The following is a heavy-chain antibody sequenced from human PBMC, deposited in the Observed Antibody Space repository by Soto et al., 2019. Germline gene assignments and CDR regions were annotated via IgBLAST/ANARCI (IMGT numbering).Heavy chain of an antibody. CDR3: ARGRRWPGHYYYGMDV. CDR2: INHSGST. D-gene: IGHD2-15*01. Sequence: SETLSLTCAVYGGSSSGYYWSWIRQPPGKGLEWIGEINHSGSTNYNPSLKSRVTISVDTSKNQFSLKLSSVTAADTAVYYCARGRRWPGHYYYGMDVWGQGTTVT. V-gene: IGHV4-34*01. J-gene: IGHJ6*02. CDR1: GGSSSGYY.